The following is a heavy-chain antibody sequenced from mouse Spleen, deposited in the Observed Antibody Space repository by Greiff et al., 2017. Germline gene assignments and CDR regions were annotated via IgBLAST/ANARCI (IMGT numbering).Heavy chain of an antibody. Sequence: VQLQQSGPELVKPGASVKISCKASGYTFTDYYMNWVKQSPGKSLEWIGDINPNNGGTSYNQKFKGKATLTVDKSSSTAYMELRSLTSEDSAVYYCARRGITTVVARYWYFDVWGAGTTVTVSS. D-gene: IGHD1-1*01. CDR2: INPNNGGT. CDR3: ARRGITTVVARYWYFDV. CDR1: GYTFTDYY. V-gene: IGHV1-26*01. J-gene: IGHJ1*01.